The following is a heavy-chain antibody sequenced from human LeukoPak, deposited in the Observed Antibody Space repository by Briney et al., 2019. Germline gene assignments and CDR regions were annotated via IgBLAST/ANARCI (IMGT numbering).Heavy chain of an antibody. Sequence: PGGSLGLSCAASGFTFSSYSMNWVRQAPGKGLEWVSSISSSSSYIYYADSVKGRFTISRDNAKNSLYLQMNSLRAEDTAVYYCARPGPYCSSTSCPSFDYWGQGTLVTVSS. J-gene: IGHJ4*02. CDR1: GFTFSSYS. CDR2: ISSSSSYI. V-gene: IGHV3-21*01. D-gene: IGHD2-2*01. CDR3: ARPGPYCSSTSCPSFDY.